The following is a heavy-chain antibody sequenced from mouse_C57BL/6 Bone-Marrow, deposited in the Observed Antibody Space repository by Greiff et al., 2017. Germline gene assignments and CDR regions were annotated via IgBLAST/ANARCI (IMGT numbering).Heavy chain of an antibody. Sequence: EVKLMESGAELVRPGASVKLSCTASGFNIKDYYMHWVKQRPEQGLEWIGRIDPEDGDTEYAPKFQGKATMTADTSSNPAYLQLSSLTSEDTAVYYCTITTVGGFAYWGQGTLVTVSA. V-gene: IGHV14-1*01. D-gene: IGHD1-1*01. CDR2: IDPEDGDT. J-gene: IGHJ3*01. CDR1: GFNIKDYY. CDR3: TITTVGGFAY.